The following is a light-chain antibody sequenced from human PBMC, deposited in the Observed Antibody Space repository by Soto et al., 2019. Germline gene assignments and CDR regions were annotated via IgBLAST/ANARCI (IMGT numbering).Light chain of an antibody. CDR2: SAS. Sequence: SPSALSTYIGDRVTITCRASQRINIYLNWYRQKPGKAPELLIYSASNLQSGVPSRFSGSGSGTDFTLTISGLQSEDFATYYCQQSFSTPTFGQGRRLEVK. J-gene: IGKJ5*01. CDR1: QRINIY. V-gene: IGKV1-39*01. CDR3: QQSFSTPT.